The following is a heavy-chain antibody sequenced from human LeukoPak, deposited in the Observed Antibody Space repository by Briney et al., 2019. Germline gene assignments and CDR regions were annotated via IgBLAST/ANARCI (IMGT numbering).Heavy chain of an antibody. V-gene: IGHV4-30-4*01. Sequence: SETLSLTCTVSGGSISSGDYYWSWIRQPPGKGLEWIGYIYYSGSTYYNPSLKSRVTISVDTSKNQFSLKLRSVTAADTAVYYCAREWRYDDRGYYFSFDYWGQGSLVTVSS. CDR2: IYYSGST. J-gene: IGHJ4*02. CDR1: GGSISSGDYY. CDR3: AREWRYDDRGYYFSFDY. D-gene: IGHD3-22*01.